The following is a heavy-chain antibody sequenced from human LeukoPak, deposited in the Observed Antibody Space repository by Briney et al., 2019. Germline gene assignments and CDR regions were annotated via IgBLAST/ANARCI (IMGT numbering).Heavy chain of an antibody. CDR2: VWKGGT. Sequence: SETLSLTCTVSGGSINNNPNNIYRWGWIRQPPGKGLEWIANVWKGGTDYNPSLKSRVSISMDTSKNQFSLKLSSVTAADTAVYYCARQVTFGYAYAYYFDYWGQGTLVTVSS. J-gene: IGHJ4*02. CDR1: GGSINNNPNNIYR. V-gene: IGHV4-39*01. CDR3: ARQVTFGYAYAYYFDY. D-gene: IGHD3-16*01.